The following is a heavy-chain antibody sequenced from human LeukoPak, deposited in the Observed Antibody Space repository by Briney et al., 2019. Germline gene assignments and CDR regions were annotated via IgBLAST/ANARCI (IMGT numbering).Heavy chain of an antibody. J-gene: IGHJ4*02. CDR3: ANRPKDGVDY. Sequence: GGSLRLSCAASGFTFSSYGMHWVRQAPGKGLEWVAFIRYDGSNKYYADSVKGRFTISRDSSKNTLYLQMNSLRAEDTAVYYCANRPKDGVDYWGQGTLVTVSS. CDR2: IRYDGSNK. D-gene: IGHD6-6*01. V-gene: IGHV3-30*02. CDR1: GFTFSSYG.